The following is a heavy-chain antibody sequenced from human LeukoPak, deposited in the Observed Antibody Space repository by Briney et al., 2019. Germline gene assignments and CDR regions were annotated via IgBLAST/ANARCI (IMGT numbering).Heavy chain of an antibody. CDR2: MNPNSGNT. D-gene: IGHD6-13*01. V-gene: IGHV1-8*01. J-gene: IGHJ6*02. CDR1: GYTFTSYD. Sequence: VASVKVSCKASGYTFTSYDINWVRQAPGQGLERMGWMNPNSGNTGYAQKFQGRVTMTRNTSISTAYMELSSLRSEDTAVYYCARITTIAAADYYYYGMDVWGQGTTVTVSS. CDR3: ARITTIAAADYYYYGMDV.